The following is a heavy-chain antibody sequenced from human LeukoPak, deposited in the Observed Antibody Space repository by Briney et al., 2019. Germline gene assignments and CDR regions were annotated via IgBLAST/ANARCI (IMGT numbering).Heavy chain of an antibody. CDR2: ISSGSVTI. CDR3: ARDRLHWNDGVDY. V-gene: IGHV3-48*01. Sequence: GSLRLSCAASGFTFSDYSMNWVRQAPGKGLEWVSYISSGSVTIYYADSVKGRFTISRDNAKNSLYLQMNSLRAEDTAVYYCARDRLHWNDGVDYWGQGTLVTVSS. J-gene: IGHJ4*02. D-gene: IGHD1-1*01. CDR1: GFTFSDYS.